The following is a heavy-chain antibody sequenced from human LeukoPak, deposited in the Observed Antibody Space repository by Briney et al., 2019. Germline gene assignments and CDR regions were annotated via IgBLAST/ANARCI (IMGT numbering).Heavy chain of an antibody. CDR3: ARHLGYCSSGNCYFNY. J-gene: IGHJ4*02. CDR2: INPSGDNT. Sequence: GGSLRLSCAASGFTFSTSAMSWVRQAPGKGLEWLSSINPSGDNTFSANSVKGRFNISRDNSKNTVSLQMNTLRAEDTAIYYCARHLGYCSSGNCYFNYWGQGTLVTVSS. D-gene: IGHD2-15*01. V-gene: IGHV3-23*01. CDR1: GFTFSTSA.